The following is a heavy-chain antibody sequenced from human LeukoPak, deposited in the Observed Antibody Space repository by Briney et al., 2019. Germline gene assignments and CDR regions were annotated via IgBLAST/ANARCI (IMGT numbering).Heavy chain of an antibody. V-gene: IGHV3-15*01. Sequence: PGGSLRLSCAAPQVTFSSAWMTWVRQIPGKGLEWVGHIKSRTNGGTTDYAAPVKGRFTVSRDDSKNTVYLQMNSLKTEDSAVYFCATEFYSNGYNFWGRGTLVTVSS. J-gene: IGHJ4*02. D-gene: IGHD5-24*01. CDR1: QVTFSSAW. CDR2: IKSRTNGGTT. CDR3: ATEFYSNGYNF.